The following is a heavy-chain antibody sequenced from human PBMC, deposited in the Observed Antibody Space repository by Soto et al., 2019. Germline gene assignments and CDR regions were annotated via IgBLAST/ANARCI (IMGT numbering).Heavy chain of an antibody. CDR2: IYWDDDK. J-gene: IGHJ4*02. CDR3: AHMSESSGWYVLDY. Sequence: GLDLEWLALIYWDDDKRYSPSLKSRLTITKDTSKNQVVLTMTNMDPVDTATYYCAHMSESSGWYVLDYWGQGTLVTVSS. D-gene: IGHD6-19*01. V-gene: IGHV2-5*02.